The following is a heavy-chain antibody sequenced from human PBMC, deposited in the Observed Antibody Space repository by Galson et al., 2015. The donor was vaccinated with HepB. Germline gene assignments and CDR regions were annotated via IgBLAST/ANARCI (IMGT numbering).Heavy chain of an antibody. CDR1: GYNFTNYW. J-gene: IGHJ3*01. D-gene: IGHD6-19*01. Sequence: QSGAEVKKPGESLRISCQGSGYNFTNYWVTWVRQMPGEGLEWMGKIDPVDSYTNYSPSFQGHVTISTDKSISTAYLQWSSLKASDTAMYYGARQAIGYSSRGVGFDLWGQGTLVTLSS. CDR3: ARQAIGYSSRGVGFDL. CDR2: IDPVDSYT. V-gene: IGHV5-10-1*01.